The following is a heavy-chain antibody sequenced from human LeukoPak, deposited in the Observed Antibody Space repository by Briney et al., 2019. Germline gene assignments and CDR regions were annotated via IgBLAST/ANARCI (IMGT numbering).Heavy chain of an antibody. J-gene: IGHJ5*02. CDR3: AKDQTGGFPYNWFDP. V-gene: IGHV3-23*01. D-gene: IGHD3-10*01. CDR1: GFTFSTYA. CDR2: VNDVGGDT. Sequence: GGSLRLSCAASGFTFSTYAMAWVRQAPGKGLEWVSSVNDVGGDTNYADSVKGRFTISRDNSKNTLYLQMNSLRAEDTAIYYCAKDQTGGFPYNWFDPWGQGTLVTVSS.